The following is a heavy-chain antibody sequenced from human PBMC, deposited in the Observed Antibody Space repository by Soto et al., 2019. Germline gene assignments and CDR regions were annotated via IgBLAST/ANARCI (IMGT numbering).Heavy chain of an antibody. CDR2: MNPNRGNT. V-gene: IGHV1-8*01. D-gene: IGHD2-15*01. J-gene: IGHJ5*02. CDR3: ASGVVAEPSAVDP. CDR1: GYTFTSYD. Sequence: GASVKVSCKASGYTFTSYDINWVRQATGQGLEGMGWMNPNRGNTGYAQKFQGRVTMTRNTSISTAYMELSSLRCEDTAGYYCASGVVAEPSAVDPWGQGTLVTVSS.